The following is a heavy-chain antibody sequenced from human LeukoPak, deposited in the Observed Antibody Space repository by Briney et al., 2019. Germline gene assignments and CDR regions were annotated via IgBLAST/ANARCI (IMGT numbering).Heavy chain of an antibody. CDR2: ISYDGSNK. CDR3: ARRSRWYYNY. D-gene: IGHD6-13*01. V-gene: IGHV3-30*04. J-gene: IGHJ4*02. Sequence: EXVSVISYDGSNKYSAHSVKGPFTISRDNSKNTLYLQMNTLRAEDTAVYYCARRSRWYYNYWGQGTLVTVSS.